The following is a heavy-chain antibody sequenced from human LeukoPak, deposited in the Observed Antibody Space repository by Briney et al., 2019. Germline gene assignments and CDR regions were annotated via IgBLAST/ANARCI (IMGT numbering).Heavy chain of an antibody. CDR3: ARGRLSYYYDSSGLPFDY. V-gene: IGHV4-30-2*01. D-gene: IGHD3-22*01. Sequence: SQTLSLTCTVSGGSISSGGYYWSWIRQPPGKGLEWIGYIYHSGSTYYNPSLKSRVTISVDRSKNQFSLKLSSVTAADTAVYYCARGRLSYYYDSSGLPFDYWGQGTLVTVSS. CDR1: GGSISSGGYY. CDR2: IYHSGST. J-gene: IGHJ4*02.